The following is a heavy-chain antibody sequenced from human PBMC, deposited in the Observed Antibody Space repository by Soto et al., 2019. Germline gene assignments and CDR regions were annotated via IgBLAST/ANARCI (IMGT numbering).Heavy chain of an antibody. CDR2: LSGSGTST. J-gene: IGHJ4*02. Sequence: GSLRLSCAASGFSFVNYAMNWVRQAPGKGLEWVSGLSGSGTSTYYADSVKGRFTISRDNFRDTLFLQMNSLTADDTAVYYCAKATTNGGWFNPFDSWGQGALVTVSS. D-gene: IGHD6-19*01. CDR1: GFSFVNYA. V-gene: IGHV3-23*01. CDR3: AKATTNGGWFNPFDS.